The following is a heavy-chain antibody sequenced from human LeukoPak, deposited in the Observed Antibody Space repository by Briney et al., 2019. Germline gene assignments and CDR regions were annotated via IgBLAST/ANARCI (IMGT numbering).Heavy chain of an antibody. J-gene: IGHJ4*02. Sequence: PSQTLSLTCTVSGGSISSSSYYWGWIRQPPGKGLEWIGSIYYSGSTYYNPSLKSRVTISVDTSKNQFSLKLSSVTAADTAVYYCARLRSSTSCYKYWGQGTLVTVSS. CDR2: IYYSGST. CDR1: GGSISSSSYY. CDR3: ARLRSSTSCYKY. V-gene: IGHV4-39*01. D-gene: IGHD2-2*02.